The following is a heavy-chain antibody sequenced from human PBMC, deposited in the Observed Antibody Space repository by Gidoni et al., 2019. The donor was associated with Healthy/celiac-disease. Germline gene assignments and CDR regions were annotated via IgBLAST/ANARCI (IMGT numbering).Heavy chain of an antibody. CDR3: ARDPRLWFGELLTD. D-gene: IGHD3-10*01. CDR2: IFYSGST. CDR1: GGSIRSGDYY. V-gene: IGHV4-30-4*01. Sequence: QVQLQESGPGLVKPSPTLSLTCTVSGGSIRSGDYYWSWIRQPPGKGLEWIGYIFYSGSTYYNPSLKSRVTISVDTSKNQFSLKLSSVTAADTAVYYCARDPRLWFGELLTDWGQGTLVTVSS. J-gene: IGHJ4*02.